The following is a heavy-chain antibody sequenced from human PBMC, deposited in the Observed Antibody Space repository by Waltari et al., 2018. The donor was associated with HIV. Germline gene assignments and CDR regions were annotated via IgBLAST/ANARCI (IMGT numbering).Heavy chain of an antibody. V-gene: IGHV3-74*03. CDR3: AGAPDCGGGSCGGYNYYGLVV. CDR2: MNGGGGSA. D-gene: IGHD2-15*01. Sequence: EVQLVESGGGLVQPGGSLRLSCAASGFTFSHYWFHWVRQAPGKGLVGVARMNGGGGSATRAGAVKGRCTISRDDEKTTLYLQMNSLRAEDRAVYYGAGAPDCGGGSCGGYNYYGLVVWGQGTTGTVSS. CDR1: GFTFSHYW. J-gene: IGHJ6*02.